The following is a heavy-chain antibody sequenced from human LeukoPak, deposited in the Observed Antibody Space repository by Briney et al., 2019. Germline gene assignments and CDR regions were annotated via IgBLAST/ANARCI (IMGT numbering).Heavy chain of an antibody. D-gene: IGHD6-19*01. CDR2: ISGSGGST. CDR1: GFTFSSYA. Sequence: GSLRLSCAASGFTFSSYAMSWVRQAPGKGLEWVSAISGSGGSTYYADSVKGRFTISRDNSKNTLYLQMNSLRAEDTAVYYCAKALTPSGWYGSGSITWGQGTLVTVSS. V-gene: IGHV3-23*01. J-gene: IGHJ5*02. CDR3: AKALTPSGWYGSGSIT.